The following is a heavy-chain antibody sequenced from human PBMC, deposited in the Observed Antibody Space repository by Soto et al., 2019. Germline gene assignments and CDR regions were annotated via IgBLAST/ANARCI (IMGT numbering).Heavy chain of an antibody. CDR1: GSAMDSGVCS. CDR2: IYHSGST. CDR3: ASKRGSYLDD. V-gene: IGHV4-30-2*01. D-gene: IGHD3-16*01. Sequence: PSETLSLICALLGSAMDSGVCSRGWLRQPPGTGLEWIGYIYHSGSTYHNPTLKSRVTISVDTSKSQFFRELSSVTAADTPVYYGASKRGSYLDDWGRGALVTVSS. J-gene: IGHJ4*02.